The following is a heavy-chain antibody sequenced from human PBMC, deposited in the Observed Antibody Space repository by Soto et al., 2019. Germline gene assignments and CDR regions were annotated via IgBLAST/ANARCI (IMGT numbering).Heavy chain of an antibody. CDR2: INPNSGGT. J-gene: IGHJ4*03. CDR1: GYTFTGYY. V-gene: IGHV1-2*02. CDR3: ARATGTIFRVVIRYFDY. D-gene: IGHD3-3*01. Sequence: QVQLVQSGAEVKKPGASVKVSCKASGYTFTGYYMHWVRQAPGQELEWMGWINPNSGGTNYAQKFQGRVTMTRDTSISTAYMELSRLRSDDTAVYYCARATGTIFRVVIRYFDYWGQGTLVTVSS.